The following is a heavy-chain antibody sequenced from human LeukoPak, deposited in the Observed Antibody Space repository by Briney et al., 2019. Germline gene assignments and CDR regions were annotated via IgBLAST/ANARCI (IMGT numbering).Heavy chain of an antibody. Sequence: PGGSLRLSCTDSEFTLRNYIMNWVRQVPGKGLEWISSISGGSSDLSYADSVKGRFTISRDNTKNSLYLQMNSLRAEDTAVYYCAELGITMIGGVWGKGTTVTISS. CDR2: ISGGSSDL. CDR1: EFTLRNYI. D-gene: IGHD3-10*02. CDR3: AELGITMIGGV. V-gene: IGHV3-21*06. J-gene: IGHJ6*04.